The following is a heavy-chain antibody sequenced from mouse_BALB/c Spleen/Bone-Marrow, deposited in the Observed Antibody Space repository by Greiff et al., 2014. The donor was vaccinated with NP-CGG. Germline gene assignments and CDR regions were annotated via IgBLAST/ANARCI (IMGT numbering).Heavy chain of an antibody. J-gene: IGHJ4*01. CDR1: GFSFTDYF. CDR3: GRYGYDAMDF. Sequence: VQLQQSGPELVKPGASVKLSCRASGFSFTDYFINRVKQSHGKSLEWIGRIHPYNGDTFYNQKFKVKATLTVDKSSNTARMELLSLTSEDSAVYYCGRYGYDAMDFWGQGTSVTVSS. V-gene: IGHV1-37*01. D-gene: IGHD1-1*02. CDR2: IHPYNGDT.